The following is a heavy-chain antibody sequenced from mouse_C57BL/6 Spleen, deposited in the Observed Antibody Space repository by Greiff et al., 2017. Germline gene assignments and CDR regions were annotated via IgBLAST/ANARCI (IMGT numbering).Heavy chain of an antibody. D-gene: IGHD1-1*01. CDR3: ARSEAYYYGSSEAMDY. V-gene: IGHV1-64*01. CDR1: GYTFTSYW. J-gene: IGHJ4*01. CDR2: IHPNSGST. Sequence: VQLQQPGAELVKPGASVKLSCKASGYTFTSYWMHWVKQRPGQGLEWIGMIHPNSGSTNYNEKFKSKATLTVDKSSSTAYMQLSSLTSEDSAVYYCARSEAYYYGSSEAMDYWGQGTLVTVSS.